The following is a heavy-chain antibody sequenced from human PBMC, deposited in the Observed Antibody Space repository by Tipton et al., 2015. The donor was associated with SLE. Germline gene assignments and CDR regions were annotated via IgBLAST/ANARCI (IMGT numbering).Heavy chain of an antibody. V-gene: IGHV4-39*07. D-gene: IGHD3-10*01. J-gene: IGHJ3*02. CDR1: GGSISSSSYY. CDR2: IYYSGST. CDR3: AREGNGEDAFDI. Sequence: TLSLTCTVSGGSISSSSYYWGWIRQPPGKGLEWIGSIYYSGSTYYNPSLKSRVTISVDTSKNQFSLKLSSVTAADTAVYYCAREGNGEDAFDIWGQGTMVTVSS.